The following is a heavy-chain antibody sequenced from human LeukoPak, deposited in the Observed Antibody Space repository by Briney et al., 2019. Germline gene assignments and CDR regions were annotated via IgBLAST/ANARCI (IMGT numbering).Heavy chain of an antibody. CDR3: ARNRYYYGSGSYGVPNWFDP. D-gene: IGHD3-10*01. CDR1: GDSISSSNCY. V-gene: IGHV4-39*01. CDR2: IYFSGGT. Sequence: SETLSLTCTVSGDSISSSNCYWGWIRQPPGKGLEWIGSIYFSGGTYYNASLKSRVTISVDTSKNQFSLKLSSVTAADTAMYYCARNRYYYGSGSYGVPNWFDPWGQGTLVTVSS. J-gene: IGHJ5*02.